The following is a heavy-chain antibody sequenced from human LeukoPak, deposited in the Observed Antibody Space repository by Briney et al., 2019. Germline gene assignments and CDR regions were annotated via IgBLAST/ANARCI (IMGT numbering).Heavy chain of an antibody. D-gene: IGHD4-17*01. CDR1: GGSISCHY. CDR3: ARGVYGDYEGDY. CDR2: IYYSGST. V-gene: IGHV4-59*11. J-gene: IGHJ4*02. Sequence: SETLSLTCTVSGGSISCHYWSWIRQPPGKGLEWIGYIYYSGSTNYNPSLKSRVTISVDTSKNQFSLKLSSVTAADTAVYYCARGVYGDYEGDYWGQGTLVTVSS.